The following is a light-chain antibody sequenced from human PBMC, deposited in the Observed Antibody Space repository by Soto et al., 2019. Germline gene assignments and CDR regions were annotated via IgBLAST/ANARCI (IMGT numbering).Light chain of an antibody. V-gene: IGKV1-5*03. CDR1: QSVSSW. CDR2: KAS. J-gene: IGKJ2*01. Sequence: DIQLTQSPSTLSASVGDRVTITCRASQSVSSWLAWYQQKPGKAPKLLIYKASDLETGVPSRFSGSGSGTEFTLTISSLQPDDFATYYCQQYHSYSYTFCQGTKLDIK. CDR3: QQYHSYSYT.